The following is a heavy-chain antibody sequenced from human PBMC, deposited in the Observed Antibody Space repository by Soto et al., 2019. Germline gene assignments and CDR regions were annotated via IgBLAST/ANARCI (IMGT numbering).Heavy chain of an antibody. J-gene: IGHJ4*02. CDR1: GFTFSSYS. V-gene: IGHV3-21*01. D-gene: IGHD6-13*01. CDR3: ARDGNTGYSTRWYLY. Sequence: PGGSLRLSCAASGFTFSSYSINWVRQAPWKGLEWVSSISSSSSYIYYADSVKGRFTISRDNAKNSLYLQMNSLRAEDTAVYYCARDGNTGYSTRWYLYSGQGTLVTFSS. CDR2: ISSSSSYI.